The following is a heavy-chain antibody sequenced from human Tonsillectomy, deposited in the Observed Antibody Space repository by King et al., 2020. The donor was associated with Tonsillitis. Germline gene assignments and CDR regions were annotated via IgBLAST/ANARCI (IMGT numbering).Heavy chain of an antibody. J-gene: IGHJ5*02. CDR3: ARDSDGYGVMGWFDP. Sequence: QLQESGPGLVKPSETLSLTCAVSGYSISSGYYWGWIRQPPGKGLEWIGSLYHRGSTYYNPSLKSRVTISVDTSKNQFSLRLSSVTAADTAVYYCARDSDGYGVMGWFDPWGQGTLVTVSS. D-gene: IGHD5-24*01. V-gene: IGHV4-38-2*02. CDR1: GYSISSGYY. CDR2: LYHRGST.